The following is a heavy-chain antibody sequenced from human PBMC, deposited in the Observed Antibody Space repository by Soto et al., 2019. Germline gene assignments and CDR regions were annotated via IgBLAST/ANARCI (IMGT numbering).Heavy chain of an antibody. Sequence: EVQLVQSGAEVKKPGESLKISCKGSGYSFTSYWIGWVRQMPGKGLEWMGIIYPGDSDTRYSPAFQGQVTISADKSISTAYLQWSSLKASDTAMYYCARTSAAGKYYYGMDVWGQGTTVTVSS. CDR2: IYPGDSDT. J-gene: IGHJ6*02. V-gene: IGHV5-51*01. CDR3: ARTSAAGKYYYGMDV. CDR1: GYSFTSYW. D-gene: IGHD6-13*01.